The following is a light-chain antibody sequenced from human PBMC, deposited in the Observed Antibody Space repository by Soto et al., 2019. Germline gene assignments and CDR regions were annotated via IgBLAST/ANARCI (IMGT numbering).Light chain of an antibody. V-gene: IGKV2-30*01. CDR3: MQGTHWPLWA. J-gene: IGKJ1*01. CDR1: QSLVYSDGNTY. CDR2: KVS. Sequence: DVVMTQSPLSLPVTLGQPASISCRSSQSLVYSDGNTYLNWFQQRPGQSPRRLIYKVSNRDSGVPDRFSGSGSGTDFTPKISRVEAEDVGVYYCMQGTHWPLWAFGQGTKVDIK.